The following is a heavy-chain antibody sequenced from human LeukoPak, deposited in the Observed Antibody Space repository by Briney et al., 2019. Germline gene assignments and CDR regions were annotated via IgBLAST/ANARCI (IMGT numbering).Heavy chain of an antibody. CDR1: VYTLAELS. Sequence: PSGKVSCKLSVYTLAELSMHSGRQAPGTGGEGRGGLDHADSETVYAQNFQGRVTMTYDTYTDTGYMALSSLRSGDTAVYYCATEQAVARTGGDAFDYWGQATLVTVSS. J-gene: IGHJ4*02. D-gene: IGHD6-19*01. V-gene: IGHV1-24*01. CDR2: LDHADSET. CDR3: ATEQAVARTGGDAFDY.